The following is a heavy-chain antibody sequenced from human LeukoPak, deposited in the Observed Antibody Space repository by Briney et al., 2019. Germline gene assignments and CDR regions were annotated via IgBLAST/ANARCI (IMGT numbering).Heavy chain of an antibody. CDR2: IYPGDSDP. Sequence: GAPRKTSSKGLGTRFTTYWISWGRRMPGKGLECMPIIYPGDSDPRYRPSFQVHLTISADNSISTAYLQWSSLKASDTAMYYCAIHHSGNTFDIWGQGTLVTVSS. J-gene: IGHJ3*02. V-gene: IGHV5-51*01. CDR1: GTRFTTYW. D-gene: IGHD2/OR15-2a*01. CDR3: AIHHSGNTFDI.